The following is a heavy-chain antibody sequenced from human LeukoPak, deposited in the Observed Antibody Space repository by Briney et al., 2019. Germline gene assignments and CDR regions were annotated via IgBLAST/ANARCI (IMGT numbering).Heavy chain of an antibody. Sequence: GGSLRLSCAASGFTFSNYAMTWVRQAPGKGLEWASGLSDSGRTTYYTGSVKGRFTISRDNSKNTLYLQMNSLRAEDTAIYYCAKGGSSGGSCYFDYWGQGTLVSVSS. V-gene: IGHV3-23*01. CDR1: GFTFSNYA. D-gene: IGHD2-15*01. J-gene: IGHJ4*02. CDR3: AKGGSSGGSCYFDY. CDR2: LSDSGRTT.